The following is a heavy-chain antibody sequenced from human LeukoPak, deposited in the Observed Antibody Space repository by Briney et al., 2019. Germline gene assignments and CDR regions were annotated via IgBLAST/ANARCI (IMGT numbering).Heavy chain of an antibody. Sequence: GGSLRLSCAASGFTLSSYAMSWVRQAPGKGLEWVSAISGSGGSTYYADSVKGRFTISRDNSKNTLYLQMNSLRAEDTAVYYCAKTPPGYCSSTSCYHYWGQGTLVTVSS. CDR1: GFTLSSYA. CDR3: AKTPPGYCSSTSCYHY. V-gene: IGHV3-23*01. CDR2: ISGSGGST. D-gene: IGHD2-2*01. J-gene: IGHJ4*02.